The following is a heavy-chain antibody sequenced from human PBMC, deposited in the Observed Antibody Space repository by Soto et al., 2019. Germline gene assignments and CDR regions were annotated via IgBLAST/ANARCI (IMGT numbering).Heavy chain of an antibody. CDR1: GGSMSSHY. J-gene: IGHJ4*02. Sequence: ASETLSLTCTVSGGSMSSHYWNWIRQPPGKGLECIGYIFHSGSTNYNPSLKSRVTISVDTSKNQFSLKLNSVTAADTAVYYCARADSYGIDSCGQGTLVTVYS. CDR2: IFHSGST. CDR3: ARADSYGIDS. V-gene: IGHV4-59*11. D-gene: IGHD5-18*01.